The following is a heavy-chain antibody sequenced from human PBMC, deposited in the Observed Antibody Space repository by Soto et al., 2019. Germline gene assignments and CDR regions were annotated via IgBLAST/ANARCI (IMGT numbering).Heavy chain of an antibody. J-gene: IGHJ4*02. Sequence: SETLSLTCSVSGVSISNTSYYWGWIRQPPGKGLEWVGTIYFSGSTFYNPSLKSRVTISIDTSKNQFSLRLSSVTAADTAVYYCARHGSYWGQGTLVTVSS. CDR2: IYFSGST. CDR1: GVSISNTSYY. CDR3: ARHGSY. V-gene: IGHV4-39*01.